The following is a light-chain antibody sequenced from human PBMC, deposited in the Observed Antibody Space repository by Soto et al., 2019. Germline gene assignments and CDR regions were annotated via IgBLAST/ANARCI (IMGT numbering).Light chain of an antibody. V-gene: IGKV1-39*01. CDR1: QATCTY. CDR3: QQSYSTLLT. Sequence: IQMTQSPSSLSASVGHRVIITCRASQATCTYPVCSQQKPGIAPKLLIYDASNLETGVPSRFSGSGSGTDFTLTISSLQPEDFATYYCQQSYSTLLTFGGGTKVDI. CDR2: DAS. J-gene: IGKJ4*01.